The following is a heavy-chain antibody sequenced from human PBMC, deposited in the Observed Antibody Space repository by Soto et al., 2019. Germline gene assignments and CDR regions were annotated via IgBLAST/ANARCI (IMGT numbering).Heavy chain of an antibody. CDR3: ARGRSRGTAMALNYYYYGMDV. V-gene: IGHV4-34*01. CDR2: INHSGST. D-gene: IGHD5-18*01. J-gene: IGHJ6*02. CDR1: GGSFSGYY. Sequence: NPSETLSLTCAVYGGSFSGYYWSWIRQPPGKGLEWIGEINHSGSTNYNPSLKSRVTISVDTSKNQFSLKLSSVTAADTAVYCCARGRSRGTAMALNYYYYGMDVWGQGTTVTVS.